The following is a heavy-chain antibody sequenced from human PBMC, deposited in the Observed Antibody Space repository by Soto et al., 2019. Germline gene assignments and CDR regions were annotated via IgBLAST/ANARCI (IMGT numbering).Heavy chain of an antibody. CDR1: GFTFSGYW. CDR2: IKDDGSEK. V-gene: IGHV3-7*01. CDR3: VRDGYCSVGRCYRLNDY. Sequence: EVQLVESGGGLVQPGGSLRLSCAASGFTFSGYWMTWARQAPGKGLEWVAQIKDDGSEKFYVDSVKGRFTISRDNADNLLYLQRNRLRAEDTAVYFCVRDGYCSVGRCYRLNDYWGQGTLVIVSS. D-gene: IGHD2-15*01. J-gene: IGHJ4*02.